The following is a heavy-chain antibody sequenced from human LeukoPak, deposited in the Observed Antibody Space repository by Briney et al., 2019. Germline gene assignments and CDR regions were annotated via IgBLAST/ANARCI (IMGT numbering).Heavy chain of an antibody. V-gene: IGHV1-46*02. D-gene: IGHD2-2*01. Sequence: ASVKASCKASGYLFKYNYIHWMRQAPGQGLEWMGMINPSGDSTTYAQQFQGRLTMSSDTSTRTVYVELSSLRSEDTAVYYCARESTSSRNFDYWGQGTLVTVSS. CDR1: GYLFKYNY. J-gene: IGHJ4*02. CDR2: INPSGDST. CDR3: ARESTSSRNFDY.